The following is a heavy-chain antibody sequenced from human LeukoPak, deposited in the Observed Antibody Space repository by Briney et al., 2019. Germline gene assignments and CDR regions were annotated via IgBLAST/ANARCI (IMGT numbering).Heavy chain of an antibody. CDR1: GGTFSSYA. V-gene: IGHV1-69*13. D-gene: IGHD3-3*01. Sequence: ASVKVSCKASGGTFSSYAISWVRQAPGQGLEWMGGIIPIFGTANYAQKFQGRVTITADESTSTAYMELSSLRSEDTAVYYCAKGLLLYDFWSGYYEDYFDYWGQGTLVTVSS. CDR3: AKGLLLYDFWSGYYEDYFDY. CDR2: IIPIFGTA. J-gene: IGHJ4*02.